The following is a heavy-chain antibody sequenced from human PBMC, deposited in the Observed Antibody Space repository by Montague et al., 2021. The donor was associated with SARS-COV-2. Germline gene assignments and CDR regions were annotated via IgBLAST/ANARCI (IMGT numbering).Heavy chain of an antibody. CDR1: GYSISGGYY. D-gene: IGHD3-10*01. CDR3: ARWYYGSGSYPH. J-gene: IGHJ4*02. V-gene: IGHV4-38-2*01. Sequence: SETLSLTCSVSGYSISGGYYWGWIRQPPGKGLEWIGNIYHSAGTYYSPSLKSRVTVSVDTSKNQFSLRLNSVTAADTAVDYCARWYYGSGSYPHWGQGTLVTVSS. CDR2: IYHSAGT.